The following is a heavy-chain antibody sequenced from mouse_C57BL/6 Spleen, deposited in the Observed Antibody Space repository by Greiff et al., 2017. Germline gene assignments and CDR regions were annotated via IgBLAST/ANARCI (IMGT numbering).Heavy chain of an antibody. CDR3: ARGYDGYYRAMDY. V-gene: IGHV1-55*01. Sequence: QVQLQQPGAELVKPGASVKMSCKASGYTFTSYWITWVKQRPGQGLEWIGDIYPGSGSTNYNEKFKSKATLTVDTSSSTAYMQLSSLTSEDSAVYDCARGYDGYYRAMDYWGQGTSVTVSS. J-gene: IGHJ4*01. CDR2: IYPGSGST. CDR1: GYTFTSYW. D-gene: IGHD2-3*01.